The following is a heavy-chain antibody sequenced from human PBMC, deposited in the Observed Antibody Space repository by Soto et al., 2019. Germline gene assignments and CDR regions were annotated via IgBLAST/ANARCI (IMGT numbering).Heavy chain of an antibody. CDR3: AYSRTPFDY. J-gene: IGHJ4*02. CDR2: ISGSGGST. Sequence: EVQLLESGGGLVQPGGSLRLSCAASGFTFSSYAMSWVRQAPGKGLEWVSAISGSGGSTYYADSVKGRFTISRDNSKNTLSLQMNTLRAEDTAVYYRAYSRTPFDYWGQGPLVTVSS. V-gene: IGHV3-23*01. D-gene: IGHD6-13*01. CDR1: GFTFSSYA.